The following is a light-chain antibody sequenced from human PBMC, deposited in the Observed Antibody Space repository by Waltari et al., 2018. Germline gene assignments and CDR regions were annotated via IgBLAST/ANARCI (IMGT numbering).Light chain of an antibody. J-gene: IGKJ1*01. CDR1: QSISSY. CDR2: AAS. Sequence: IQMTQSPSSLSASVGDRVTITCRASQSISSYLNWYQQKPRKAPKILLDAASSLQSGVPSSVSGTGSGTEFTRTISSRQPEDFATDDCQQSYRTPPWTFGQGTKVEVK. CDR3: QQSYRTPPWT. V-gene: IGKV1-39*01.